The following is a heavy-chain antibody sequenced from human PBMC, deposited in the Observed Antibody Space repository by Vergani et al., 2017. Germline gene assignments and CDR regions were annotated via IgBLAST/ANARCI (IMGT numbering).Heavy chain of an antibody. J-gene: IGHJ4*02. CDR1: GFNFMSYG. V-gene: IGHV3-30*02. Sequence: QVQLVESGGGVVQPGGSLRLSCAASGFNFMSYGMHWVRQAPGKGLEWLAFIRYDRSYQYYVDSATGRFTISRENSNNSLYLQLNSLKPEDTAIYYCAKDRAVGASAVYLDSWGQGTLVTVSS. D-gene: IGHD4-23*01. CDR2: IRYDRSYQ. CDR3: AKDRAVGASAVYLDS.